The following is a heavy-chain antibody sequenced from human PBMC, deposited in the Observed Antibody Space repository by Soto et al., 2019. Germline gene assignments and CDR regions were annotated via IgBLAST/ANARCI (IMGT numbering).Heavy chain of an antibody. Sequence: QVQLVESGEGLVKTSGSLRLACAASGFTFSDYYMSWVRQAPGKGLEWVSYISSSGNTIYYADSVKGRFTISRDNAKNSVYLQMNSLRAEDTALYFCAKMSSENYYDPVFSWGQGTLVTVSS. J-gene: IGHJ4*02. CDR3: AKMSSENYYDPVFS. CDR1: GFTFSDYY. D-gene: IGHD3-22*01. V-gene: IGHV3-11*01. CDR2: ISSSGNTI.